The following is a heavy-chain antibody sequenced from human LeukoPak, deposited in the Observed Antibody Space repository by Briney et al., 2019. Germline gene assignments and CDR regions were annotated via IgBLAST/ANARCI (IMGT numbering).Heavy chain of an antibody. CDR1: GFTFSDYY. Sequence: PGGSLRLSCAASGFTFSDYYMSWIRQAPGKGLEWVSYISTSSSYTNHADSVKGRFTISRDNAKNSLYLQMNSLRAADTAVYYCARGYSYGYIDSWGQGTLVTVSS. J-gene: IGHJ4*02. CDR2: ISTSSSYT. D-gene: IGHD5-18*01. CDR3: ARGYSYGYIDS. V-gene: IGHV3-11*05.